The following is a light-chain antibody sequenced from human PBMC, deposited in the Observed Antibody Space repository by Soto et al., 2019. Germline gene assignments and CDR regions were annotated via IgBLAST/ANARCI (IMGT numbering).Light chain of an antibody. CDR3: QSFDGSLLGDV. V-gene: IGLV1-40*01. CDR2: GDF. CDR1: SSNIGAGYD. J-gene: IGLJ1*01. Sequence: QSVLTQPPSVSGAPGQRVTISCTGGSSNIGAGYDVHWFQQFPGTAPKLLIYGDFNRPSGVPDRFSGSKSGTSASLAITGLQAEDEADYYCQSFDGSLLGDVFGPGTKVTVL.